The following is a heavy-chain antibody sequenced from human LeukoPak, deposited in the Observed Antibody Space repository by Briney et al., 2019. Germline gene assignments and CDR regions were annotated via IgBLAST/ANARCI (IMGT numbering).Heavy chain of an antibody. V-gene: IGHV3-7*01. CDR2: INEDGGDE. CDR3: GRYLRSTSGSI. Sequence: GGSLRLSCAASGFAFNTYSMSWVRQAPGKGLEWVASINEDGGDEYYVDSVKGRFTISRDNAKNSLYLQMNSLRGEDTAVYYCGRYLRSTSGSIWGQGTLVTVSS. J-gene: IGHJ4*02. D-gene: IGHD1-1*01. CDR1: GFAFNTYS.